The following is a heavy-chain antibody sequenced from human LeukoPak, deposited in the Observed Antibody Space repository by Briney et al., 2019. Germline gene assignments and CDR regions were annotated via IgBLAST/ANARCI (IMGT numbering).Heavy chain of an antibody. CDR2: INHSGST. J-gene: IGHJ4*02. Sequence: SETLSLTCAVYGGSFSGYYWSWIRQPPGKGLGWIGEINHSGSTNYNPSLKSRVTISVDTSKNQFFLKLSSVTAADTAVYYCARGGRWRQVDYWGQGTLVTVSS. CDR1: GGSFSGYY. V-gene: IGHV4-34*01. D-gene: IGHD1-26*01. CDR3: ARGGRWRQVDY.